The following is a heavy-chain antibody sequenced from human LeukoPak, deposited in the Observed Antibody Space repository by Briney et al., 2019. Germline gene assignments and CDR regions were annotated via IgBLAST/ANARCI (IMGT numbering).Heavy chain of an antibody. D-gene: IGHD2/OR15-2a*01. CDR2: IGPHSSAT. CDR1: GFTFTDYY. J-gene: IGHJ4*02. Sequence: ASMRVSCKSSGFTFTDYYIHWVRQAPGQGLEWMGYIGPHSSATSSPQEFQGRVTMTRDTSMSTAYMELTRLTSDDTAVYYCAREGNGLLSKDFDYWGQGTLVTVSS. CDR3: AREGNGLLSKDFDY. V-gene: IGHV1-2*02.